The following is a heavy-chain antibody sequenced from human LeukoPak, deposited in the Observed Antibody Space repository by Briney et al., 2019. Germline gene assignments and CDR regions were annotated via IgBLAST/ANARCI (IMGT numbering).Heavy chain of an antibody. D-gene: IGHD1-1*01. CDR2: IIPIFGTA. J-gene: IGHJ6*03. CDR3: ARTNTVGGNVFYYMDV. Sequence: SVKVSCKASGGTFSSYAISWVRQAPGQGLEWMGGIIPIFGTANYAQKFQGRVTITADKSTSTAYMELSSLRSEDTAVYYCARTNTVGGNVFYYMDVWGKGTTVTVSS. V-gene: IGHV1-69*06. CDR1: GGTFSSYA.